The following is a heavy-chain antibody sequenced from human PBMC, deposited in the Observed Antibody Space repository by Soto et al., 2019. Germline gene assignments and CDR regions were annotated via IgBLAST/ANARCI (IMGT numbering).Heavy chain of an antibody. CDR1: GGSISSSSYY. Sequence: LSLTCTVSGGSISSSSYYWGWIRQPPGKGLEWIGSIYYSGSTYYNPSLKSRVTISVDTSKNQFSLKLSSVTAADTAVYYCARRGLELDSYDRASYGMDVWGQGTTVTV. V-gene: IGHV4-39*01. J-gene: IGHJ6*01. D-gene: IGHD3-22*01. CDR2: IYYSGST. CDR3: ARRGLELDSYDRASYGMDV.